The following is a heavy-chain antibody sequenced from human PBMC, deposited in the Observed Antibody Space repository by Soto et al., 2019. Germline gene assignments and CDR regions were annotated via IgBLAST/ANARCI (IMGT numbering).Heavy chain of an antibody. Sequence: QVQLVQSGAEVKKPGASVKLSCKASGYTFTSYYMHWVRQAPGQGLEGMGVFNPSGDRTSYAQKFQGRVTRTRDTSTSTRYMELSSLRSEDTAVYYCAREATVNPMNCDDWGQGTLVTVSS. V-gene: IGHV1-46*01. CDR1: GYTFTSYY. D-gene: IGHD4-17*01. CDR2: FNPSGDRT. J-gene: IGHJ4*02. CDR3: AREATVNPMNCDD.